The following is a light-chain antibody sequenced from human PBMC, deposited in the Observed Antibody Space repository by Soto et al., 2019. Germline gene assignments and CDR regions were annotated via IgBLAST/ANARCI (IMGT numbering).Light chain of an antibody. CDR1: SSNIGSNY. CDR3: AAWDDSLGVYV. Sequence: QSVLTQPPSASGTPGQRVTISCSGSSSNIGSNYVYWYQQLPGTAPKLLIYSNNQRPSGVPDRFSGSKSGTSASLAISGLRSEDEADYYCAAWDDSLGVYVFGTGTKLTVL. J-gene: IGLJ1*01. V-gene: IGLV1-47*02. CDR2: SNN.